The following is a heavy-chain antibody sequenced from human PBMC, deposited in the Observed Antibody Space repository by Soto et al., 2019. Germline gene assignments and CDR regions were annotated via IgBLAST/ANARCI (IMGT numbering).Heavy chain of an antibody. V-gene: IGHV1-69*13. D-gene: IGHD3-22*01. CDR1: GGTFSGAG. Sequence: GASVKVSCKASGGTFSGAGVSWVRQAPGQGLEWMGNHIPMFGSTNYAEKFQGRLTISADAPATTAYMDLSSLRSDDTAVYYCARGPKDSDSSGINLFQHWGQGTPVTVSS. CDR2: HIPMFGST. CDR3: ARGPKDSDSSGINLFQH. J-gene: IGHJ1*01.